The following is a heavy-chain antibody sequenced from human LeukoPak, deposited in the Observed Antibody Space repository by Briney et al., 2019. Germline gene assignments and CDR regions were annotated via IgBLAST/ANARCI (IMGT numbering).Heavy chain of an antibody. D-gene: IGHD2-15*01. J-gene: IGHJ4*02. CDR2: IYYSGST. CDR1: GGSISSGDYY. V-gene: IGHV4-61*08. CDR3: AREVAGYFDY. Sequence: SETLSLTCTVSGGSISSGDYYWSWIRQPPGKGLEWIGYIYYSGSTNYNPSLKSRVTISVDTSKNQFSLKLSSVAAADTAVYYCAREVAGYFDYWGQGTLVTVSS.